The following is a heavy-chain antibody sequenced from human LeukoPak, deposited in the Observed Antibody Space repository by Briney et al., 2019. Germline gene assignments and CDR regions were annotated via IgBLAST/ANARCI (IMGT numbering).Heavy chain of an antibody. CDR3: ARDPVYCSSTSCSNWFDP. CDR1: GYTFTGYY. D-gene: IGHD2-2*01. V-gene: IGHV1-2*02. J-gene: IGHJ5*02. CDR2: INPNSGGT. Sequence: GASVKVSCTASGYTFTGYYMHWVRQAPGQGLEWMGWINPNSGGTNYAQKFQGRVTMTRDTSISTAYMELSRLRSDDTAVYYCARDPVYCSSTSCSNWFDPWGQGTLVTVSS.